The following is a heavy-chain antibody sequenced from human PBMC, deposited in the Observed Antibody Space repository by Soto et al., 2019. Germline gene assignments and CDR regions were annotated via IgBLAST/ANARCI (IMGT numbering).Heavy chain of an antibody. D-gene: IGHD4-17*01. V-gene: IGHV3-33*05. CDR3: ARDDDYPDNGFDY. J-gene: IGHJ4*02. CDR2: IVREGTKQ. Sequence: QAPGKGLEWLAVIVREGTKQHYADSVKGRFTISRDNSKNTLYLQMNNLRVDDTAVYYCARDDDYPDNGFDYWGQGTLLTVSS.